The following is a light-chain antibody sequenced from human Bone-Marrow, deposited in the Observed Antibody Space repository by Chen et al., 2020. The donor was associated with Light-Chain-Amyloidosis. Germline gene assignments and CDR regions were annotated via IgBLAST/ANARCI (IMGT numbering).Light chain of an antibody. J-gene: IGLJ3*02. V-gene: IGLV8-61*01. CDR1: VGSVSTNNY. CDR3: LLYMNSGIWL. CDR2: NPD. Sequence: QIVVTQEPSFSVSAGGTVTLTSGLTVGSVSTNNYPSWYRQIQGQAPRTSLYNPDSRSSGVPVRFSGSILGNKAALTSTGAEADDESDYYCLLYMNSGIWLFGGWTRLTVL.